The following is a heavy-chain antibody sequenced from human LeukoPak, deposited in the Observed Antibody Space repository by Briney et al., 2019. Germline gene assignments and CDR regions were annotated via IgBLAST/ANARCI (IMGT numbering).Heavy chain of an antibody. CDR3: ARDRVGQQLVGRKNYYYYMDV. CDR1: GFTFSSYS. V-gene: IGHV3-48*01. D-gene: IGHD6-13*01. Sequence: GGSLRLSCAASGFTFSSYSMNWVRQAPGKGLEWVSYISSSSSTIYYADSVKGRFTISRDNAKNSLYLQMNSLRAEDTAVYYCARDRVGQQLVGRKNYYYYMDVWGKGTTVTISS. CDR2: ISSSSSTI. J-gene: IGHJ6*03.